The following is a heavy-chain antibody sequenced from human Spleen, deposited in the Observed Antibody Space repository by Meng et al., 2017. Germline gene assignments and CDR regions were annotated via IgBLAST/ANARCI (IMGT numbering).Heavy chain of an antibody. CDR1: GFSFSTYG. V-gene: IGHV3-33*08. CDR3: ARAIGDYFDY. D-gene: IGHD3-22*01. Sequence: GGSLRLSCAASGFSFSTYGMHWVRQAPGKGLEWVSVIWYDGTIKYYADSVKGRFTISRDNAKNSLFLQLNSLRGEDTAVYYCARAIGDYFDYWGQGTLVTVSS. CDR2: IWYDGTIK. J-gene: IGHJ4*02.